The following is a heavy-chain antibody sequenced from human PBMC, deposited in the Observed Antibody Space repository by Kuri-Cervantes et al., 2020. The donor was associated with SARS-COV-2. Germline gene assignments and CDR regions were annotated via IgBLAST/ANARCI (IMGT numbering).Heavy chain of an antibody. D-gene: IGHD3-3*01. CDR1: GFTFSSYA. J-gene: IGHJ4*02. CDR2: ISGSGGST. CDR3: TRVGYYDFWSGFEY. V-gene: IGHV3-23*01. Sequence: GGSLRLSCAASGFTFSSYAMSWVRQAPGKGLEWVSAISGSGGSTYYADSVKGRFTISRDNSKNTLYLQMNSLRAEDTAVYYCTRVGYYDFWSGFEYWGQGTPVTVSS.